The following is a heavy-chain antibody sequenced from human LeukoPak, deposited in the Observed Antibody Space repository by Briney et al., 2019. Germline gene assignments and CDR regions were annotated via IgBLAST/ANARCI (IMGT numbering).Heavy chain of an antibody. V-gene: IGHV3-66*01. CDR2: IYSGGST. D-gene: IGHD6-6*01. J-gene: IGHJ5*02. CDR1: GFTVSSNH. Sequence: SGGSLRLSCGASGFTVSSNHMNWVRQAPGKGLEWVSVIYSGGSTNYANSVKDRFTISRDNSKNTLYLQMNSLRAEDTAVYYCARYPYSTSSWSDPWGQGTLVTVSS. CDR3: ARYPYSTSSWSDP.